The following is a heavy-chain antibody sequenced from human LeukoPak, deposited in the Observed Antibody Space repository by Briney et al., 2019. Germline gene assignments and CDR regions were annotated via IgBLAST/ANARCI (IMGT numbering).Heavy chain of an antibody. CDR3: AKAAQRWLQLPDY. D-gene: IGHD5-24*01. Sequence: GGSLRLSCVASGFTFSSYAMNWVRQAPGKGLEWVSVISGSAGSTYYADSVKGRFTISRDNSKNTLYLQMNSLRAEDTAIYYCAKAAQRWLQLPDYWGQGTLVTVSS. CDR2: ISGSAGST. J-gene: IGHJ4*02. V-gene: IGHV3-23*01. CDR1: GFTFSSYA.